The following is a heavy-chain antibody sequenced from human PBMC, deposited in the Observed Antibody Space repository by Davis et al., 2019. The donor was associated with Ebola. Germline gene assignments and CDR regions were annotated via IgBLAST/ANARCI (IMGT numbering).Heavy chain of an antibody. V-gene: IGHV1-46*01. D-gene: IGHD6-13*01. CDR1: GYTFTSYY. Sequence: ASVKVSCKASGYTFTSYYMHWVRQAPGQGLEWMGIINPSGGSTSYAQKFQGRVTMTRDTSTSTVYMELSSLRSEDTAVYYCSIAAAGHGGDYWGQGTLVTVSS. CDR3: SIAAAGHGGDY. CDR2: INPSGGST. J-gene: IGHJ4*02.